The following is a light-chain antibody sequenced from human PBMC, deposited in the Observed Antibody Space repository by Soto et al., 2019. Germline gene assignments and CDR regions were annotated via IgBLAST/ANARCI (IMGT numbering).Light chain of an antibody. J-gene: IGKJ4*01. CDR2: GAS. CDR1: QRVTSN. V-gene: IGKV3-15*01. Sequence: EKVMTQSPAALSVSPGERAPLSCRASQRVTSNLAWYQQKPGQAPRLLLYGASTRATGIPARFSGSASGTEFTLTISSLQSEDSAVYYCQQYNDWPLTFGGGTKVEVK. CDR3: QQYNDWPLT.